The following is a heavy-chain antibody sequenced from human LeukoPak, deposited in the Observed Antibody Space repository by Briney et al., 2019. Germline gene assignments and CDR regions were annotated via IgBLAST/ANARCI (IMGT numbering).Heavy chain of an antibody. CDR3: ARGVYIAAAQYGY. CDR1: GGSISSYY. V-gene: IGHV4-59*01. CDR2: IYYSGTT. J-gene: IGHJ4*02. D-gene: IGHD6-13*01. Sequence: SETLSLTCTVSGGSISSYYWSWIRQPPGKGLEWIGYIYYSGTTNYHPSLKSRVTISVDTSKNQFSLKLSSVTAADTAVYYCARGVYIAAAQYGYWGQGTLVTVSS.